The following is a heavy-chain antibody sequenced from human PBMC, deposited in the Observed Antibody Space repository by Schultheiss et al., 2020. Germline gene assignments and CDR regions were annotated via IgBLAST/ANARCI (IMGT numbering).Heavy chain of an antibody. CDR1: GDSVSSNSAA. CDR2: TYYRSKWYN. J-gene: IGHJ6*02. V-gene: IGHV6-1*01. CDR3: ARGHYDFWSGYYAYYGMDV. D-gene: IGHD3-3*01. Sequence: SQTLSLTCAISGDSVSSNSAAWNWIRQSPSRGLEWLGRTYYRSKWYNDYAVSVKSRITSNPDTSKNQFSLQLNSVTPEDTAVYYCARGHYDFWSGYYAYYGMDVWGQGTTVTVSS.